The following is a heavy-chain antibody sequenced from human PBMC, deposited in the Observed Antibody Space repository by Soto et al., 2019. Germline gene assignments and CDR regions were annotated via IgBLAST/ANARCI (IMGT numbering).Heavy chain of an antibody. CDR3: GAWDSSNNP. D-gene: IGHD1-26*01. V-gene: IGHV3-30*03. Sequence: LRLSCAASGFTFSSYGMHWVRQAPGKGLEWVAVISYDGSNKYYADSVKGRFTVSRDNAKNSLYLQMNSLRADDTAIYFCGAWDSSNNPWGQGTLVTVSS. CDR1: GFTFSSYG. CDR2: ISYDGSNK. J-gene: IGHJ5*02.